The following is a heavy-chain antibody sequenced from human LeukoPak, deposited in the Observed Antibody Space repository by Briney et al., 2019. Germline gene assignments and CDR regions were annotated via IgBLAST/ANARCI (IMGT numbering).Heavy chain of an antibody. V-gene: IGHV3-23*01. CDR1: GFRFNSYA. CDR3: SRVSILTQNSDC. J-gene: IGHJ4*02. Sequence: GGSLRLSCEVSGFRFNSYAMTWVRQAPGKGLEWVSGIDNSGYATYYADSVKGRFTISRDIAKDTLHMQMNTVRVEDTAVYFCSRVSILTQNSDCRVQGTRVTVSS. CDR2: IDNSGYAT. D-gene: IGHD2-21*01.